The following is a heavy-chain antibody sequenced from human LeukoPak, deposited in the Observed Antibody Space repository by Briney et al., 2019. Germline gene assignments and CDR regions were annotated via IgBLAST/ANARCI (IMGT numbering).Heavy chain of an antibody. V-gene: IGHV3-23*01. Sequence: GGSLRLSCAASGFTLTNYAMSWVRQAPGKGLEWVSGTSGSGGSTNYADSVKGRFTISRDISKNTLYLQMNSLRAEDTAVYYCAKGYDFWSGYYDYWGQGTLVTVSS. J-gene: IGHJ4*02. CDR3: AKGYDFWSGYYDY. CDR1: GFTLTNYA. D-gene: IGHD3-3*01. CDR2: TSGSGGST.